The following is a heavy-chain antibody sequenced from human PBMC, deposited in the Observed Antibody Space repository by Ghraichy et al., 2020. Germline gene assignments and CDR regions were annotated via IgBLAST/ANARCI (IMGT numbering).Heavy chain of an antibody. J-gene: IGHJ6*03. D-gene: IGHD2-21*01. V-gene: IGHV3-21*01. CDR1: GFTFSSYS. CDR2: ISSSSSYI. Sequence: LSLTCAASGFTFSSYSMNWVRQAPGKGLEWVSSISSSSSYIYYADSVKGRFTISRDNAKNSLYLQMNSLRAEDTAMYYCARDGENCGGDCFYYYYYMDVWGKGTTVTVSS. CDR3: ARDGENCGGDCFYYYYYMDV.